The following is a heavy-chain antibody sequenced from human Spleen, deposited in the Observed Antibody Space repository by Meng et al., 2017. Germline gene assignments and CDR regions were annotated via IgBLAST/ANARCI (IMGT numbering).Heavy chain of an antibody. CDR2: ISGSGGST. J-gene: IGHJ4*02. V-gene: IGHV3-23*01. CDR3: AKALPGGGFDY. CDR1: GFTFSSYA. Sequence: GESLKISCAASGFTFSSYAMSWVRQAPGKGLEWVSAISGSGGSTYYADSVKGRFTISRDNSKNTLYLQMNSLRAEDTAVYYCAKALPGGGFDYWGQGTLVTVSS. D-gene: IGHD3-10*01.